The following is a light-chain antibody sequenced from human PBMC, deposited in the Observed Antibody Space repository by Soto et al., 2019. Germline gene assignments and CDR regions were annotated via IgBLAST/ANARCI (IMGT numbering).Light chain of an antibody. V-gene: IGKV3-20*01. Sequence: EIVLTQSPGTLSLSPGERATLSCRASQSVSSSYLAWYQQKPGQAPRLLIYGASSRPTGIPDRFSGSGSGTDFALTISRLEPEDFAVYYCQQYGSSPPSPVGQGTKLEI. CDR1: QSVSSSY. CDR3: QQYGSSPPSP. CDR2: GAS. J-gene: IGKJ2*01.